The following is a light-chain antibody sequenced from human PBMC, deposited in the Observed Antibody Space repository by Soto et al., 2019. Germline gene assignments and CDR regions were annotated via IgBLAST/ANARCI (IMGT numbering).Light chain of an antibody. CDR1: QTISSW. CDR2: KAS. J-gene: IGKJ1*01. Sequence: QITQSASSVSASVGDRVTITCRASQTISSWLAWYQQKPGKAPKLLIYKASTLKSGVPSRFSGSGSGTEFTLTISSLQPDDFATYYCQHYNSYSEAFGQGTKVDI. CDR3: QHYNSYSEA. V-gene: IGKV1-5*03.